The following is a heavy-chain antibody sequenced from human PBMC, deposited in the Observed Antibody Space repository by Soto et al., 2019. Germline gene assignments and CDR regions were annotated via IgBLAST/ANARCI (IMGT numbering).Heavy chain of an antibody. CDR1: GFAFNTYA. V-gene: IGHV3-23*01. CDR3: APLWRYGDDEVY. CDR2: VAARGVNI. D-gene: IGHD3-10*01. Sequence: EVKLLESGGGLVQPGGSLRLSCAASGFAFNTYAMTWVRRAPGGGLEWVSSVAARGVNIFYADSVKGRFTVFRDNSKNTVVLQMNSLKSVDTALYFCAPLWRYGDDEVYWGQGTAVIVSP. J-gene: IGHJ4*02.